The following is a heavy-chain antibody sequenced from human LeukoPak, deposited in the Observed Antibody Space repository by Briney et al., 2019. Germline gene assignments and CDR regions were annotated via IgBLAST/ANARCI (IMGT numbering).Heavy chain of an antibody. D-gene: IGHD2/OR15-2a*01. V-gene: IGHV3-23*01. CDR2: ISGSGGSI. CDR1: GFTFSSYA. Sequence: QPGGSLRLSCAASGFTFSSYAMSWVRQATGKGLEWVSAISGSGGSIYYADSVEGRFTISRDNSKNTLYQQMNSLRAEDTAVYYCAKAFLPPGYWGQGTLVTVSS. CDR3: AKAFLPPGY. J-gene: IGHJ4*02.